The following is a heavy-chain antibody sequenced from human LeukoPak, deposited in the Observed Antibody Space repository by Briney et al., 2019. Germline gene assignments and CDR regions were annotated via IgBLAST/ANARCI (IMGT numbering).Heavy chain of an antibody. J-gene: IGHJ6*02. CDR2: IYYSGST. CDR1: GGSFSGYY. D-gene: IGHD3-9*01. CDR3: AGRYFDWLSYYYYYGMDV. V-gene: IGHV4-59*01. Sequence: SETLSLTCAVYGGSFSGYYWSWIRQPPGKGLEWIGYIYYSGSTNYNPSLKSRVTISVDTSKNQFSLKLSSVTAADTAVYYCAGRYFDWLSYYYYYGMDVWGQGTTVTVSS.